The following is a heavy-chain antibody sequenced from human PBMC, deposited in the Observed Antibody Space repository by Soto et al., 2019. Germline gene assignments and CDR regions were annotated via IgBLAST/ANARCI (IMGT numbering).Heavy chain of an antibody. V-gene: IGHV4-31*03. CDR2: IYYSGST. Sequence: QVQLQESGPGLVKPSQTLSLTCTVSGGSISSGGYYWSWIRQHPGKGLEWIGYIYYSGSTYYNPSLKSRVTISVDTSKNQFSLKLSSVTAADTAVYYCAREKAEGPSQGIDYWGQGTLVTVSS. J-gene: IGHJ4*02. CDR1: GGSISSGGYY. CDR3: AREKAEGPSQGIDY.